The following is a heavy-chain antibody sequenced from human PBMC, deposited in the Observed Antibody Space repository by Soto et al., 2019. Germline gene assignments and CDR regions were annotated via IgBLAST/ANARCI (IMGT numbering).Heavy chain of an antibody. D-gene: IGHD3-22*01. J-gene: IGHJ6*02. Sequence: SETLSRTCTVSGGSISSYYWSWIRQPAGKVLEWIGRIYTSGSTNYNPSLKSRVTMSVDTSKNQFSLKLSSVTAADTAVYYCARTGEQTYYDSSGRPYYYSYYGMDVWGQGTTVTVSS. V-gene: IGHV4-4*07. CDR2: IYTSGST. CDR3: ARTGEQTYYDSSGRPYYYSYYGMDV. CDR1: GGSISSYY.